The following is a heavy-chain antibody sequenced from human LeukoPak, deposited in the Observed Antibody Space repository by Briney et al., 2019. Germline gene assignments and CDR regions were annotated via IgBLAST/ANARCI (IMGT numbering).Heavy chain of an antibody. J-gene: IGHJ6*03. D-gene: IGHD6-6*01. CDR1: GFSLSPSGMC. Sequence: SGPALVKPTQTLTLTCTFFGFSLSPSGMCVSWIRQPPGKALEWLARIDWDDDKYYSTSLKTRLTISKDTSKNQVVLTMTNIDPVDTATYYCARLLHTQREYSSSSDNYYYMDVWGKGTTVTVSS. CDR2: IDWDDDK. CDR3: ARLLHTQREYSSSSDNYYYMDV. V-gene: IGHV2-70*11.